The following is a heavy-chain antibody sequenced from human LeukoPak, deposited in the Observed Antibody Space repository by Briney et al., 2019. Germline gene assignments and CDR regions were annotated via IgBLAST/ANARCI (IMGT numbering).Heavy chain of an antibody. CDR1: GGSISSGGYS. Sequence: SQTLSLTCAVSGGSISSGGYSWSWIRQPPGKGLEWIGYIYYSGSTYYNPSLKSRVTISVDTSKNQFSLKLSSVTAADTAVYYCASPHYGSGSPTDYWGQGTLVTVSS. J-gene: IGHJ4*02. V-gene: IGHV4-30-4*07. D-gene: IGHD3-10*01. CDR2: IYYSGST. CDR3: ASPHYGSGSPTDY.